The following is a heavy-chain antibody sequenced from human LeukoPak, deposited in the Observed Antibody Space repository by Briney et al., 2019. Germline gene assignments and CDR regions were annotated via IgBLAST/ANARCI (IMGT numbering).Heavy chain of an antibody. V-gene: IGHV3-7*01. Sequence: GGSLRLSCAASGFSFSNYWMGWVRQAPGKGLACVANIKTDGSETYYVDSVKGRFTISRDNAKNSLYLQMNSLRAEDTAVYYCAREGLDYWGQGTLVTVSS. CDR1: GFSFSNYW. CDR3: AREGLDY. D-gene: IGHD6-19*01. CDR2: IKTDGSET. J-gene: IGHJ4*02.